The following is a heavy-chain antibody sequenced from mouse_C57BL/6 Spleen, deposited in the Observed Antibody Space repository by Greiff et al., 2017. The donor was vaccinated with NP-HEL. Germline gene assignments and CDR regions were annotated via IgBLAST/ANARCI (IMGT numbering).Heavy chain of an antibody. D-gene: IGHD2-4*01. Sequence: QVQLQQSGAELVRPGASVTLSCKASGYTFTDYEMHWVKQTPVHGLEWIGAIDPETGGTAYNQKFKGKAILTADKSSSTAYMELRSLTSEDSAVYYCTRSDYDSDDWGQGTTLTVSS. CDR2: IDPETGGT. CDR3: TRSDYDSDD. J-gene: IGHJ2*01. CDR1: GYTFTDYE. V-gene: IGHV1-15*01.